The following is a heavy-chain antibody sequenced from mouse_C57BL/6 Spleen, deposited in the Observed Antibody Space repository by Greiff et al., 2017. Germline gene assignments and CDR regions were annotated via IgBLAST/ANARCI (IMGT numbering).Heavy chain of an antibody. J-gene: IGHJ3*01. CDR2: IHPNSGST. V-gene: IGHV1-64*01. CDR3: ARGDGSSLFAY. D-gene: IGHD1-1*01. Sequence: QVQLQQSGAELVKPGASVKLSCTASGYTFTSYWMHWVKQRPGQGLEWIGMIHPNSGSTNYNEKFKSKATLAVDKSSSTAYMQLSSLTSEDSAVYSCARGDGSSLFAYWGQGTLVTVSA. CDR1: GYTFTSYW.